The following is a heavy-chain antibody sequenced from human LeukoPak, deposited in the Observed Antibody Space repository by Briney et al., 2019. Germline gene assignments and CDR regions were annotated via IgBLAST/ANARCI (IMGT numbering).Heavy chain of an antibody. J-gene: IGHJ2*01. CDR2: IYTAGST. V-gene: IGHV4-59*02. CDR3: ARGGSFFYYFDL. CDR1: GGSVTSYY. Sequence: SETLSHPCTVSGGSVTSYYWSWIRQPPGKGLEWIGYIYTAGSTNYNPSLKSRVSISVGTSKNQFSLRLSSVTAADTAVYYCARGGSFFYYFDLWG. D-gene: IGHD2/OR15-2a*01.